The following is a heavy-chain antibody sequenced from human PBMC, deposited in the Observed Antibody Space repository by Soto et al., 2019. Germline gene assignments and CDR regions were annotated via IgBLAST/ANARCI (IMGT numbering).Heavy chain of an antibody. CDR1: GFTFSDSW. V-gene: IGHV3-7*01. CDR3: VRESTWLRHYDS. D-gene: IGHD5-18*01. Sequence: EVRLVESGGALVQPGGSLRLSCAASGFTFSDSWMGWVRQAPGKGLEWVANIKQDGSQTPYQPSLRGRFVISRDNTLKTLYLHRSSPRAEDTAVYYCVRESTWLRHYDSWGQGTVVTVSS. CDR2: IKQDGSQT. J-gene: IGHJ4*02.